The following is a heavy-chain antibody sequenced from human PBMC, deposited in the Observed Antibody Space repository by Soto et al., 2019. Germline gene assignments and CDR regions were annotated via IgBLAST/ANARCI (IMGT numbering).Heavy chain of an antibody. CDR2: INPNSGAT. CDR3: AKDQGGYMVSGMDV. V-gene: IGHV1-2*02. J-gene: IGHJ6*02. D-gene: IGHD2-2*02. CDR1: GSTFTDYY. Sequence: QVQLVQSRAEVRKPGASVNVSCKASGSTFTDYYIYWLRQAPGHGLEWMGWINPNSGATNYAHNFQGRVTMTRDTSIRAAYMELSRLSSDDTAVYYCAKDQGGYMVSGMDVWGQGTTVTVSS.